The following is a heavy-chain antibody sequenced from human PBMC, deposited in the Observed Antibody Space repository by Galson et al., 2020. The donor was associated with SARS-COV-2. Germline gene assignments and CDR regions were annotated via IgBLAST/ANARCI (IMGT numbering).Heavy chain of an antibody. CDR3: ARGSSCPCSGGSCYPCNAFDI. CDR1: GFTFSSYA. V-gene: IGHV3-30*04. Sequence: GESLKISCAASGFTFSSYAMHWVRQAPGKGLEWVAVISYDGSNKYYADSVKGRFTISRDNSKNTLYLQMNSLRAEDTAVYYCARGSSCPCSGGSCYPCNAFDIWGQGTMVTVSS. J-gene: IGHJ3*02. D-gene: IGHD2-15*01. CDR2: ISYDGSNK.